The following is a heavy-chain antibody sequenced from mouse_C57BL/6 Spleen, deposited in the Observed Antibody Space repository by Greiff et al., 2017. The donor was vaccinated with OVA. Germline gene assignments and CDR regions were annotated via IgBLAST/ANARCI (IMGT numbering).Heavy chain of an antibody. J-gene: IGHJ2*01. D-gene: IGHD3-2*02. CDR1: GFTFSSYA. CDR2: ISDGGSYT. CDR3: ARGELRLRYFDY. Sequence: VQLKESGGGLVKPGGSLKLSCAASGFTFSSYAMSWVRQTPEKRLEWVATISDGGSYTYYPDNVKGRFTISRDNAKNNLYLQMSHLKSEDTAMYYCARGELRLRYFDYWGQGTTLTVSS. V-gene: IGHV5-4*01.